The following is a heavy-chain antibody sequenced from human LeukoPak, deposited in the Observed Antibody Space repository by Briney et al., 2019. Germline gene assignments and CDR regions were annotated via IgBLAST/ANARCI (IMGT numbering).Heavy chain of an antibody. J-gene: IGHJ4*02. CDR1: GFTFSNYN. CDR2: IDSSGRTT. CDR3: ARDRTDTNYFDY. V-gene: IGHV3-48*01. D-gene: IGHD1-14*01. Sequence: GGSLRLSCADSGFTFSNYNIHWVRQAPGKGLEWVSYIDSSGRTTYYADSVRGRFTISRDNAKNSLYLQMNSLRAEDTAVYYCARDRTDTNYFDYWGQGTLVTVSS.